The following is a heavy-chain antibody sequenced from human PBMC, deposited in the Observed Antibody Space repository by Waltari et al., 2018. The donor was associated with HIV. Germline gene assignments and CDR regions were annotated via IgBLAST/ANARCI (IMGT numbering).Heavy chain of an antibody. CDR1: GYSISSGYY. J-gene: IGHJ3*02. V-gene: IGHV4-38-2*02. Sequence: QVQLQESGPGLVKPSETLSLTCAVSGYSISSGYYWGWIRQPPGKGLGWVGSIYHSGRTYYNPSLKSRVTISVDTSKNQFSLKLSSVTAADTAVYYCARDLRVADAFDIWGQGTMVTVSS. D-gene: IGHD2-15*01. CDR3: ARDLRVADAFDI. CDR2: IYHSGRT.